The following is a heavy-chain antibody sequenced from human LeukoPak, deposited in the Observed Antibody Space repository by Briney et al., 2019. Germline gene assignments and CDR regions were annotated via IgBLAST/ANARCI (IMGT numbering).Heavy chain of an antibody. CDR2: IYYNGST. CDR1: GGSISSGGYY. D-gene: IGHD3-3*01. V-gene: IGHV4-31*03. J-gene: IGHJ6*02. CDR3: ASDRGELRFLEWPEGMDV. Sequence: PSETLSLTCTVSGGSISSGGYYWSWIRQHPGKGLEWIVYIYYNGSTYYNPSLKSRVTISVDTSKNQFSLKLSSVTAADTAVYYCASDRGELRFLEWPEGMDVWGQGTTVTVSS.